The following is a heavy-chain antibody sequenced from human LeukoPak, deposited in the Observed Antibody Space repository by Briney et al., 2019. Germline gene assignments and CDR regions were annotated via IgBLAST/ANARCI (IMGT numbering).Heavy chain of an antibody. Sequence: GGSLRLSCAASGFTFSTYSMNWVRQPPGKGLEWVSSISSRSVYTYYTDSVKARFTISRDDAKNSLLLQMNSLSAEDTAIYYCARDLTTSSTAYLHHWGQGTLVTVSS. CDR1: GFTFSTYS. V-gene: IGHV3-21*01. CDR2: ISSRSVYT. CDR3: ARDLTTSSTAYLHH. D-gene: IGHD6-6*01. J-gene: IGHJ1*01.